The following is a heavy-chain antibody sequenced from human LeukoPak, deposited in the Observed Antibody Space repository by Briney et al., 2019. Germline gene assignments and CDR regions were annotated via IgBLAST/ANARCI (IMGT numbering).Heavy chain of an antibody. CDR1: GFTFDDHG. D-gene: IGHD6-13*01. J-gene: IGHJ4*02. V-gene: IGHV3-20*04. CDR2: IKWDGGST. Sequence: GGSLRLSCAASGFTFDDHGMSWVRQAPGKGLEWVSGIKWDGGSTGYVDSVKGRFTISRDNAKKSLHLQMNSPRVEDTAVYYCARGAGSSWYFYFDYWGQGTLVTVSS. CDR3: ARGAGSSWYFYFDY.